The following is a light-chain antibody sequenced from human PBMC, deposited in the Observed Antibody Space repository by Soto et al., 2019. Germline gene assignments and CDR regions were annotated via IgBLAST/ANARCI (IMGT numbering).Light chain of an antibody. V-gene: IGKV3-11*01. CDR1: QSLSRH. Sequence: EVVLTQSPATLSLSPGERATLSCRASQSLSRHLAWYQQIPGQAPRLLIYNTSNRATGIPARFSGSGSGTDFTLTISSLEPEDFAVYYCQQRGDWPPTFGGGTKV. CDR2: NTS. CDR3: QQRGDWPPT. J-gene: IGKJ4*01.